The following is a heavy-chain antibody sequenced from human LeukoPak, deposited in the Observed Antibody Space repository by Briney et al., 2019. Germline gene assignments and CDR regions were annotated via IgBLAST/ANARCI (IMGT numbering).Heavy chain of an antibody. J-gene: IGHJ4*02. CDR3: ARVGPTVYDFWSGYYRHFDY. V-gene: IGHV4-34*01. D-gene: IGHD3-3*01. Sequence: TSETLSLTCAVYGGSFSGYCWSWIRQPPGKGLEWIGEINHSGSTNYNPSLKSRVTISVDTSKNQFSLKLSSVTAADTAVYYCARVGPTVYDFWSGYYRHFDYWGQGTLVTVSS. CDR2: INHSGST. CDR1: GGSFSGYC.